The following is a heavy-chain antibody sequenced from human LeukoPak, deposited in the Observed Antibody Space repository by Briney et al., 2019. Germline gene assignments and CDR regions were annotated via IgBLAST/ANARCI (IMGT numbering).Heavy chain of an antibody. D-gene: IGHD3-22*01. J-gene: IGHJ4*02. V-gene: IGHV1-3*01. CDR2: INAGNGNT. CDR1: GYTFTSYA. Sequence: GASVKVSCKASGYTFTSYAMHWVRQAPGQRLEWMGWINAGNGNTKYSQKFQGRVTITRDTSASTAYMELSSLRSEDTAVYYCARDWTLTHYYDSSGPGGYWGQGTLVTVSS. CDR3: ARDWTLTHYYDSSGPGGY.